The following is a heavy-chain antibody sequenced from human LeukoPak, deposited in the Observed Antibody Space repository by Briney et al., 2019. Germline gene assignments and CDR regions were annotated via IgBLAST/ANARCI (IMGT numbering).Heavy chain of an antibody. CDR1: GFTFSSYA. CDR3: AKPLVSDYYDSSGYWGY. V-gene: IGHV3-23*01. CDR2: ISGSGDST. J-gene: IGHJ4*02. D-gene: IGHD3-22*01. Sequence: GGSLRLSCAASGFTFSSYAMSWVREAPGKGLEWGSAISGSGDSTYYSDSVKGRFTISRDNSKNTLYVQMNSLRAEDTAVYYCAKPLVSDYYDSSGYWGYWGQGTLVTVSS.